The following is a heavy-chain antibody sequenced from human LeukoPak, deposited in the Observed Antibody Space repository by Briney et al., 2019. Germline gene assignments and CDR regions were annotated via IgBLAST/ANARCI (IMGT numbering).Heavy chain of an antibody. V-gene: IGHV3-21*01. CDR1: GFTFSSYS. J-gene: IGHJ1*01. D-gene: IGHD3-9*01. Sequence: PGGSLRLSCAASGFTFSSYSMNWVRHAPGKGLEWVSSISSSSSYIYYADSVKGRFTISRDDAKNSLYLQMNSLRAEDTAVYYCARDAPYYDILTGYYTAAEYFQHWGQGTLVTVSS. CDR3: ARDAPYYDILTGYYTAAEYFQH. CDR2: ISSSSSYI.